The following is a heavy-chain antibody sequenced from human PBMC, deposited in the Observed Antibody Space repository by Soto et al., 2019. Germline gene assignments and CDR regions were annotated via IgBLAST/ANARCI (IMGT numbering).Heavy chain of an antibody. D-gene: IGHD2-15*01. Sequence: PGGSLRLSCAASGFTFDDYAMHWVRQAPGKGLEWVSGISWNSGSIGYADSVKGRFTISRDNAKNSLYLQMNSLRAEDTALYYCAKDIVAGQAESGGMDVWGQGTTVTVSS. V-gene: IGHV3-9*01. CDR3: AKDIVAGQAESGGMDV. J-gene: IGHJ6*02. CDR2: ISWNSGSI. CDR1: GFTFDDYA.